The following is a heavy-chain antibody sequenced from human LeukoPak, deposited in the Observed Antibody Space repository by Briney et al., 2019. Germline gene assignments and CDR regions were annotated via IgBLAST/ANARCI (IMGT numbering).Heavy chain of an antibody. J-gene: IGHJ6*02. CDR1: GSTFSTYW. D-gene: IGHD6-6*01. Sequence: GGSLRLSCAASGSTFSTYWMHWVRQAPGKGLVWVSRINGDGSSTTYADSVKGRFTVSRDKAKNTLYLQVNSLRAEDTAVYYCARGYSSSSGHGMDVWGQGTTVTVSS. CDR3: ARGYSSSSGHGMDV. CDR2: INGDGSST. V-gene: IGHV3-74*01.